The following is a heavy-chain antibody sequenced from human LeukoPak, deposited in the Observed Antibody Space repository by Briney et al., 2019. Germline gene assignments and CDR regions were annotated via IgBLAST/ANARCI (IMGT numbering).Heavy chain of an antibody. CDR2: VSTNGDVT. V-gene: IGHV3-23*01. D-gene: IGHD3-10*01. Sequence: GGSLRLSCAGSGFTFNNYAMSWVRQAPGMGLEWVSVVSTNGDVTFYADSVKGRFTISRDNSKNTLFLQMNSLRAEDTAVYYCAKLSLSGRSQSADYWGQGTLVTVSS. CDR3: AKLSLSGRSQSADY. J-gene: IGHJ4*02. CDR1: GFTFNNYA.